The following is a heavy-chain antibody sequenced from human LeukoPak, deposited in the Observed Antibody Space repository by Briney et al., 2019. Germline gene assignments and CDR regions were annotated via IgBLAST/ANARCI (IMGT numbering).Heavy chain of an antibody. CDR3: ARRVRGVIGFDP. J-gene: IGHJ5*02. Sequence: GASVKVSCKASGYSFTGYYMHWVRQAPGQGLEWMGWINPNSGGTNYAQKFQGRVTMTRDTSISTAYMELSRLRSDDTAVYHCARRVRGVIGFDPWGQGTLVTVSS. CDR2: INPNSGGT. V-gene: IGHV1-2*02. CDR1: GYSFTGYY. D-gene: IGHD3-10*01.